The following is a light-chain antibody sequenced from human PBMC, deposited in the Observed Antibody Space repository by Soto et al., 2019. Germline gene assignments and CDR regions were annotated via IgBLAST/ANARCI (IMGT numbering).Light chain of an antibody. J-gene: IGLJ2*01. CDR2: EGN. V-gene: IGLV2-23*01. CDR1: SSDVGSYNL. Sequence: QSALTQPASVSGSPGQSITISCTVTSSDVGSYNLVSWYQQHPGKAPKLMIYEGNKRPSGVSNRFSASKSGNTASLTISGLQAEDEAEYYCFSYAGQRVVVGGGTKHTVL. CDR3: FSYAGQRVV.